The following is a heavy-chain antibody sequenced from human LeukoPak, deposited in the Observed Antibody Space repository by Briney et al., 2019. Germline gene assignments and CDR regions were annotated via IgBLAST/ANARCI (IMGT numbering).Heavy chain of an antibody. Sequence: SETLSLTCTVSGGSISSYYWSWIRQPPGKGLEWISYIYYSGSTNYNPSLKSRVTISVDTSKSQFSLKLSSVTAADTAMYYCAKLYSSGWYGFFDSWGQGTLVTVSS. CDR1: GGSISSYY. V-gene: IGHV4-59*08. J-gene: IGHJ4*02. CDR3: AKLYSSGWYGFFDS. CDR2: IYYSGST. D-gene: IGHD6-19*01.